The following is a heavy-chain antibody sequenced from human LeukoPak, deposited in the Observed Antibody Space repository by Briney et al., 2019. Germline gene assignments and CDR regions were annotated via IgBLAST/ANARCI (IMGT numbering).Heavy chain of an antibody. V-gene: IGHV1-18*01. J-gene: IGHJ4*02. CDR1: GYTFTSYG. CDR2: ISAYNGNT. D-gene: IGHD1-26*01. CDR3: ARVPEWELLRPLDY. Sequence: APVKVSCKASGYTFTSYGISWVRQAPGQGLEWMGWISAYNGNTNYAQKLQGRVTMTTDTSTSTAYMEPRSLRSDGTAVYYCARVPEWELLRPLDYWGQGTLVTVSS.